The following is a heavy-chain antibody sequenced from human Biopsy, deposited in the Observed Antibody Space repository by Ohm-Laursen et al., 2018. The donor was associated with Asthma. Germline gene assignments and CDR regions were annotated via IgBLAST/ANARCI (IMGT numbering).Heavy chain of an antibody. Sequence: GSLRLSCTASGFAFNNSSMTWVRQAPGKGLEWVSSISASGVHTSYADSVKGRFTVSRDSSRNTLYLQLSTLRVEDTAVYFCAKITTDRQKANNWFDPWGQGTLVTVSS. CDR1: GFAFNNSS. CDR2: ISASGVHT. CDR3: AKITTDRQKANNWFDP. D-gene: IGHD3-22*01. J-gene: IGHJ5*02. V-gene: IGHV3-23*01.